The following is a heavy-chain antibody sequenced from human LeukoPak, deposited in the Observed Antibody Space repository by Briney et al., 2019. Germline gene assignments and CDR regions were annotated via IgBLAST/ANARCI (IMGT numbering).Heavy chain of an antibody. V-gene: IGHV4-61*01. D-gene: IGHD2-2*02. CDR3: ARDSLEYLGYMDV. J-gene: IGHJ6*03. CDR1: GGSISNSNYY. Sequence: PSETLSLTCTVSGGSISNSNYYWGWVRQPPGKGLEWIGYIYYSGSTNYNPSLKSRVTISVDTSKNQFSLKLSSVTAADTAVYYCARDSLEYLGYMDVWGKGTTVTVSS. CDR2: IYYSGST.